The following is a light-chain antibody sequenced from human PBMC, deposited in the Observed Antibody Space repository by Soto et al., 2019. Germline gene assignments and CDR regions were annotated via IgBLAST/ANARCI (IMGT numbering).Light chain of an antibody. J-gene: IGKJ5*01. Sequence: DIVLTQSPATLSLSPGERGTLSCRASRSVSSYLGWYQQKPGQAPRLLISDASNRASGIPGRFSGNWSGMDFTLTISSLEPEDFAVYYCQQRSTWPLITFGPGTRLEIK. CDR1: RSVSSY. V-gene: IGKV3-11*01. CDR2: DAS. CDR3: QQRSTWPLIT.